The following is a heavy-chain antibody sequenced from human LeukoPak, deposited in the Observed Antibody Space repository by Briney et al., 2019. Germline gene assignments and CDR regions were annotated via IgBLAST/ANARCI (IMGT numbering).Heavy chain of an antibody. Sequence: QPGGSLRLSCAASGFTFSSSAMSWVRQAPGKGLEWVSGISGSGGSTYYADSVKGRFTISRDNSKSTLYLQMNSLRAEDTAVYYCASIVAAVTNAFDIWGQGTMVTVSS. CDR1: GFTFSSSA. J-gene: IGHJ3*02. D-gene: IGHD6-13*01. V-gene: IGHV3-23*01. CDR3: ASIVAAVTNAFDI. CDR2: ISGSGGST.